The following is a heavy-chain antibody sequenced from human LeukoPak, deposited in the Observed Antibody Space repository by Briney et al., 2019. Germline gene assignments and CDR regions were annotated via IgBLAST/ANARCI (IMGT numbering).Heavy chain of an antibody. CDR1: GGSFSGYY. J-gene: IGHJ4*02. CDR2: INHSGST. CDR3: ARHGGDSGWYYFDY. V-gene: IGHV4-34*01. D-gene: IGHD3-16*01. Sequence: ETLSLTCAVYGGSFSGYYWSWIRQPPGKGLEWIGEINHSGSTNYNPSLKSRVTISVDTSKNQFSLKLSSVTAADTAVYYCARHGGDSGWYYFDYWGQGTLVTVSS.